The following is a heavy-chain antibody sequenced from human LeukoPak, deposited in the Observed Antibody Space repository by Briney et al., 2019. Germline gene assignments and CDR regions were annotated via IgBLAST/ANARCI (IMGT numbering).Heavy chain of an antibody. J-gene: IGHJ4*02. Sequence: GASVKVSCKASGYTFTSYGIGWVRQAPGQGLEWMGWISAYNGNTNYAQKLQGRVTMTTDTSTSTAYMELRSLRSDDTAVYYCARDYCSSTSCYLYFDYWGQGTLVTVSS. CDR1: GYTFTSYG. CDR3: ARDYCSSTSCYLYFDY. D-gene: IGHD2-2*01. V-gene: IGHV1-18*01. CDR2: ISAYNGNT.